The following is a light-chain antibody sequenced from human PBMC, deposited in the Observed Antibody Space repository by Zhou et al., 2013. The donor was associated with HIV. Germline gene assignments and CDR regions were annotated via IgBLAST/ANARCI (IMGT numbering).Light chain of an antibody. CDR1: NSDIGGYNY. CDR2: EVS. V-gene: IGLV2-8*01. J-gene: IGLJ2*01. Sequence: QSALTQPPSASGSPGQSVTISCTGTNSDIGGYNYVSWYQQHPGKAPKLILYEVSKRPSGVPDRFSGSKSGNTASLTVSGLQAEDEAEYYCGSYAGSSRWIFGGGTKLTVL. CDR3: GSYAGSSRWI.